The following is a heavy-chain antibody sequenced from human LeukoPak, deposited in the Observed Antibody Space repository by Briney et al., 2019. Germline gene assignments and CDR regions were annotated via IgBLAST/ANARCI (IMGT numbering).Heavy chain of an antibody. CDR3: ATDPSIAAPHGWFDP. CDR1: GYTLTELS. CDR2: FDPEDGET. D-gene: IGHD6-6*01. Sequence: ASVKVSCKVSGYTLTELSMHWVRQAPGKGLERMGGFDPEDGETIYAQKFQGRVTMTEDTSTDTAYMELSSLRSEDTAVYYCATDPSIAAPHGWFDPWGQGTLVTVSS. V-gene: IGHV1-24*01. J-gene: IGHJ5*02.